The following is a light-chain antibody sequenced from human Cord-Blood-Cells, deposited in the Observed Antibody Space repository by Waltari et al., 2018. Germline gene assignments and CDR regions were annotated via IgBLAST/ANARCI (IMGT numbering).Light chain of an antibody. CDR3: MIWHSSAWV. Sequence: QAALTQPSSLSASPGASASLTSSLRSGINVGTYRIYWYQQKPWSPPQYLLRYKADSDKQQGSGVPSRFSGSKGATANAGILLISGLQTEYEADYYCMIWHSSAWVFGGGTKLTVL. V-gene: IGLV5-45*02. CDR2: YKADSDK. CDR1: SGINVGTYR. J-gene: IGLJ3*02.